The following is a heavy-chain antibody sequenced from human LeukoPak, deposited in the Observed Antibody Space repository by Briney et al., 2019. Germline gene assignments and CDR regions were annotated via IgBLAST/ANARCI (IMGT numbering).Heavy chain of an antibody. V-gene: IGHV4-4*02. CDR3: ARDEEINDSSGYYHFDY. J-gene: IGHJ4*02. CDR2: IYHSGST. D-gene: IGHD3-22*01. Sequence: SGTLSLTCAVSGGSISSSNWWSWVRQPPGKGLEWIGEIYHSGSTNYNPSLKSRVTISVDKSKNQFSLKLSSVTAPDTAVYYCARDEEINDSSGYYHFDYWGQGTLVTVSS. CDR1: GGSISSSNW.